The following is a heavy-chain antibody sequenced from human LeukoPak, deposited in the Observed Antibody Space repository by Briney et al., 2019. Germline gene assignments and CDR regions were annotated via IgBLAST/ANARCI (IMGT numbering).Heavy chain of an antibody. Sequence: GRSLRLSCAASGFTFSSYSMNWVRQAPGKGLEWVSYISSSGSTIYYADSVKGRFTISRDNAKNSLYLQMNSLRAEDTAVYYCARYYSSGYYSNYWGQGTLVTVSS. D-gene: IGHD3-22*01. CDR2: ISSSGSTI. V-gene: IGHV3-48*04. CDR3: ARYYSSGYYSNY. CDR1: GFTFSSYS. J-gene: IGHJ4*02.